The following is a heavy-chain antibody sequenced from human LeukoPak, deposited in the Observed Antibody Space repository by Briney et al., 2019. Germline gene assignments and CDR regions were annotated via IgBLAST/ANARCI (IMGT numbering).Heavy chain of an antibody. D-gene: IGHD5-18*01. J-gene: IGHJ6*03. CDR1: GGSFSGYY. Sequence: SETLSLTCGVYGGSFSGYYWRWIRQPPGKGLEWIGEFNHSGSTNYNPSLKSRVTISVDTSKNQFSLKLNSVTAADTAVYYCARDRYIFAGPDAYYYMDVWGKGTTVTISS. CDR2: FNHSGST. CDR3: ARDRYIFAGPDAYYYMDV. V-gene: IGHV4-34*01.